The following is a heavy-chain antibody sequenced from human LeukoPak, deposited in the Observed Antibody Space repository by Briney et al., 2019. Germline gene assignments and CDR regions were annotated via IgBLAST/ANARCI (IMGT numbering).Heavy chain of an antibody. Sequence: ASVKVSCKASGYTFTSYDINWVRQATGQGLEWMGWMNPNSGNTGYAQKFQGRVTVTRNTSISTAYMELSSLRSEDTAVYYCARGVRYCTNGVCYRSRLYYFDYWGQGTLVTVSS. CDR3: ARGVRYCTNGVCYRSRLYYFDY. V-gene: IGHV1-8*03. D-gene: IGHD2-8*01. CDR2: MNPNSGNT. CDR1: GYTFTSYD. J-gene: IGHJ4*02.